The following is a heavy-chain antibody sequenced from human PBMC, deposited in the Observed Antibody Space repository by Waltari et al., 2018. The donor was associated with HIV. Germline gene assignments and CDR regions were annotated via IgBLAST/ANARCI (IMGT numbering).Heavy chain of an antibody. V-gene: IGHV3-53*01. D-gene: IGHD3-10*01. Sequence: EVQLVESGGGLIQPGGSVRLSCVASGVSVTTNYMSWLRQAPWKGLEWVSMAYNDGTTHYADSVGGRFSIARDNSQNTLFLQMNSLRVDDTAVYYCARWTGTYYDSWGQGTLVTVSS. J-gene: IGHJ4*02. CDR3: ARWTGTYYDS. CDR1: GVSVTTNY. CDR2: AYNDGTT.